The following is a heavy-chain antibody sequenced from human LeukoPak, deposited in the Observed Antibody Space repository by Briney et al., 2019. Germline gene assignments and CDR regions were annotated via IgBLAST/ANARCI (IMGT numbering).Heavy chain of an antibody. J-gene: IGHJ4*02. CDR2: ISGSGGST. CDR1: GFTFSSYA. V-gene: IGHV3-23*01. CDR3: AKDRVTMVRGVIIPYWY. Sequence: GSLRLSCAASGFTFSSYAMSWVRQAPGKGLEWVSAISGSGGSTYYADSVKGRFTISRDNSKNTLYLQMNSLRAEDTAVYYCAKDRVTMVRGVIIPYWYWGQGTLVTVSS. D-gene: IGHD3-10*01.